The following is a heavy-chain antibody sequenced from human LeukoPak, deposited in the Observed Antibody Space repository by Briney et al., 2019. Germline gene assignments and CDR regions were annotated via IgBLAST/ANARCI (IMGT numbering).Heavy chain of an antibody. J-gene: IGHJ4*02. Sequence: ASVKVSCKASGYTFTSYDINWVRQATGQGLEWMGWMNPNSGNTGYAQKFQGRVTITRNTSISTAYMELSSLRSEDTAVYYCARKHPGIAVADYFDYWGQGTLVTVSS. CDR1: GYTFTSYD. CDR3: ARKHPGIAVADYFDY. D-gene: IGHD6-19*01. V-gene: IGHV1-8*03. CDR2: MNPNSGNT.